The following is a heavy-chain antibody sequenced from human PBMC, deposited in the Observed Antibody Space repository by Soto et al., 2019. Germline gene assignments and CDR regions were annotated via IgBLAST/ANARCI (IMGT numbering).Heavy chain of an antibody. CDR3: AKIGYSYGDAFDI. CDR1: GFTFSSYG. D-gene: IGHD5-18*01. J-gene: IGHJ3*02. V-gene: IGHV3-30*18. CDR2: ISYDGSNK. Sequence: QVQLVESGGGVVQSGRSLRLSCAASGFTFSSYGMHWVRQAPGKGLEWVAVISYDGSNKYYADSVKGRFTISRDNSKNTLYLQMNSLRAEDTAVYYCAKIGYSYGDAFDIWGQGTMVTVSS.